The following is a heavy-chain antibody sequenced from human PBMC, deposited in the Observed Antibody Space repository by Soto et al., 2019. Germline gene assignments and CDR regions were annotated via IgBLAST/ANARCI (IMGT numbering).Heavy chain of an antibody. Sequence: ETLSLTCTVSGGSISSSSYYWGWIRQPPGKGLEWIGSIYYSGSTYYNPSLKSRVTISVDTSKNQFSLKLSSVTAADTAVYYCQGGGIYYYYGMDVWGQGTTVTVSS. CDR2: IYYSGST. CDR1: GGSISSSSYY. D-gene: IGHD3-16*01. V-gene: IGHV4-39*01. J-gene: IGHJ6*02. CDR3: QGGGIYYYYGMDV.